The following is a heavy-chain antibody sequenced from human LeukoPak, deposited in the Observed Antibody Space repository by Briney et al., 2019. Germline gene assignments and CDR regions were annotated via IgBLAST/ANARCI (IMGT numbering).Heavy chain of an antibody. CDR3: ARPLAGVVPAAINYYMDV. D-gene: IGHD2-2*02. J-gene: IGHJ6*03. CDR1: GFTFSSYA. V-gene: IGHV3-30*04. CDR2: ISYDGSNK. Sequence: SCASSGFTFSSYAMHWVRQAPGKGLEWVAVISYDGSNKYYADSVKGRFTISRDNSKNTLYLQMNSLRAEDTAVYYCARPLAGVVPAAINYYMDVWGKGTTVTVSS.